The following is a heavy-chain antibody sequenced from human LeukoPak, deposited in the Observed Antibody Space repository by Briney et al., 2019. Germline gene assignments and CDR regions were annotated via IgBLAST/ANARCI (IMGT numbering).Heavy chain of an antibody. V-gene: IGHV4-34*01. Sequence: PSETLSLTCAVYGGSFSGYCWSWIRQPPGKGLEWIGEINHSGSTNYNPSLKSRVTISVDTSKNQFSLKLSSVTAADTAVYYCARGGGSYGIWGQGTLVTVSS. CDR1: GGSFSGYC. CDR3: ARGGGSYGI. J-gene: IGHJ4*02. D-gene: IGHD1-26*01. CDR2: INHSGST.